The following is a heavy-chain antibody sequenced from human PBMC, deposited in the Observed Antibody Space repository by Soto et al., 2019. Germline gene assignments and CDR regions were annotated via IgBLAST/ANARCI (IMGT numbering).Heavy chain of an antibody. CDR2: IYPDDSDT. J-gene: IGHJ6*02. D-gene: IGHD2-2*01. CDR1: GYSFTSYW. CDR3: ARHYCSSTSCYPVYYYYYGMDV. Sequence: GESLKISCKGSGYSFTSYWIGWVRQMPGKGLEWMGIIYPDDSDTRYSPSFQGQVTISADKSISTAYLQWSSLKASDTAMYYCARHYCSSTSCYPVYYYYYGMDVWGQGTTVTVSS. V-gene: IGHV5-51*01.